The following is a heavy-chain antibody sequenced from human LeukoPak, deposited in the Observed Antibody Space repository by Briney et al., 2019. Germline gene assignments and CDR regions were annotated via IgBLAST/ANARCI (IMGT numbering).Heavy chain of an antibody. J-gene: IGHJ4*02. CDR3: AKHGGWGWLHSDY. Sequence: SETLSLTCAVYGGSFSGYYWSWIRQPPGKGLEWIGEINHSGSTNYNPSLKSRVTISVDTSKNQFSLELSSVTAADTALYYCAKHGGWGWLHSDYWGQGTVVTVSS. D-gene: IGHD3-16*01. CDR2: INHSGST. V-gene: IGHV4-34*01. CDR1: GGSFSGYY.